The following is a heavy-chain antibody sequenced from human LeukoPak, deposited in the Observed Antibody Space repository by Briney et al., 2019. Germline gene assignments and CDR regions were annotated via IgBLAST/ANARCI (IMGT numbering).Heavy chain of an antibody. D-gene: IGHD1-26*01. J-gene: IGHJ4*02. V-gene: IGHV4-4*07. CDR2: IYSTGST. CDR1: GGSVRSYW. CDR3: ARQGYTVSYYFLDY. Sequence: SETLSLTCDVSGGSVRSYWWGWVRQPAGKGLEWLGRIYSTGSTRFNPSLKSRLTLSIDTSTNQFSLKLTSVTAADTAIYFCARQGYTVSYYFLDYWSQGTLVTVSS.